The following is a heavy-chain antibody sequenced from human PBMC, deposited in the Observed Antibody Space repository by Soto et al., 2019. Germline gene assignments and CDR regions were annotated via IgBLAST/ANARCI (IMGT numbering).Heavy chain of an antibody. CDR3: ASPKIAFYNWFDP. CDR2: VDTSGIT. J-gene: IGHJ5*02. Sequence: SETLSLTCAVYGGSLSNYSGTWIRQAPRRGLEWIGEVDTSGITNYNPSLESRVTFSIDTSNSQFSLKLSSVTAADTAVYYCASPKIAFYNWFDPWGQGTLVTVSS. D-gene: IGHD3-3*02. CDR1: GGSLSNYS. V-gene: IGHV4-34*01.